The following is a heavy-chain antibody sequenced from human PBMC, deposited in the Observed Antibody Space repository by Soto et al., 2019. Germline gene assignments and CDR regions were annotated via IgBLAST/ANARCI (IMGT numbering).Heavy chain of an antibody. CDR2: FDPEDGET. Sequence: ASVKVSCKVSGYTLTELSMHWVRQAPGKGLEWMGGFDPEDGETIYAQKFQGRVTMTEDTSTDTAYMELSSLRSEDTAVYYCSAKDGDHREFFDYWGQGTLVTVSS. CDR1: GYTLTELS. J-gene: IGHJ1*01. V-gene: IGHV1-24*01. D-gene: IGHD4-17*01. CDR3: SAKDGDHREFFDY.